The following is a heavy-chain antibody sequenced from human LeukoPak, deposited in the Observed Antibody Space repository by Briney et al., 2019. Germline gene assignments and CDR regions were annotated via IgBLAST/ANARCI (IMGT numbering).Heavy chain of an antibody. CDR3: VKGSAGAVAGNFDH. Sequence: GRSLRLSCAASGFIFDDYAMHWVRQAPGKGLEWVSGISWNSGTIDYVDSVKGRFTISRDNAKNSLYLQMNSLRAEDMALYYCVKGSAGAVAGNFDHWGQGTLVTVSS. CDR2: ISWNSGTI. D-gene: IGHD6-19*01. CDR1: GFIFDDYA. J-gene: IGHJ4*02. V-gene: IGHV3-9*03.